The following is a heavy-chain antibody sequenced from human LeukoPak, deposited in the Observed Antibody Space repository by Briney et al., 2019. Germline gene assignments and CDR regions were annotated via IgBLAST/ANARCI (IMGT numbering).Heavy chain of an antibody. CDR1: GFTFSRSA. CDR3: AKDRNQRWLHRQGYFDY. D-gene: IGHD5-24*01. Sequence: PGGSLRLSCAASGFTFSRSAMTWVRQTPGKGLDWVSSISSSGNTYYADSVKGRFTISRDNSKNMLYLQMNSLRAEDTAVYYCAKDRNQRWLHRQGYFDYWGQGTLVTVSS. V-gene: IGHV3-23*01. CDR2: ISSSGNT. J-gene: IGHJ4*02.